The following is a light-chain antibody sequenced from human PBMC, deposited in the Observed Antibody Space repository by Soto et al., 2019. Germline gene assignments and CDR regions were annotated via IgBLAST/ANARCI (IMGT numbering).Light chain of an antibody. J-gene: IGKJ2*01. V-gene: IGKV1-39*01. Sequence: DIQMTQSPSSLSASVGDRVTITCRASRSISSYVTWYQQKPGRAPKFLIYTASSLQSGVPPRFSASRSGTDFTLTINSMQTEDFANYFCQQTYITPYTFGQGTKVDIK. CDR1: RSISSY. CDR2: TAS. CDR3: QQTYITPYT.